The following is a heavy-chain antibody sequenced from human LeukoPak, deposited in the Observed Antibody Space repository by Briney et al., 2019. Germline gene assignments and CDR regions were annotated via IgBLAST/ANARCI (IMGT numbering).Heavy chain of an antibody. J-gene: IGHJ3*01. Sequence: GGSLRLSCAASGFTFSSYEMNWVRQAPGKGLEWVSYITRSSSTIYYADSVKGRFTISRDNDKNLPYLQMNSLRVEDTALYYCARDKTPYCGRDCYAFDVWGQGTMVTVSS. CDR2: ITRSSSTI. V-gene: IGHV3-48*03. CDR3: ARDKTPYCGRDCYAFDV. CDR1: GFTFSSYE. D-gene: IGHD2-21*02.